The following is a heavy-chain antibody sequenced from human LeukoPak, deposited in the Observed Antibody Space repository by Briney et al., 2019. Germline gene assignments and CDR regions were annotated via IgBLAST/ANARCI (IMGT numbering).Heavy chain of an antibody. J-gene: IGHJ6*02. CDR2: IWYDGSNK. Sequence: PGGSLRLSCAASGFTFSSYGMHWVRQAPGKGLEWVAVIWYDGSNKYYADSVKGRFTISRDNSKNTLYLQMNNLRAEDTAVYYCARGPPNYVQEGMDVWGQGTTVTVSS. D-gene: IGHD3-10*02. V-gene: IGHV3-33*01. CDR1: GFTFSSYG. CDR3: ARGPPNYVQEGMDV.